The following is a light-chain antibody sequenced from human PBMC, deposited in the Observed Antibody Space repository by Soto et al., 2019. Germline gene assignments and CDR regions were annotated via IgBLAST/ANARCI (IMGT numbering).Light chain of an antibody. J-gene: IGKJ1*01. Sequence: DIQMTQSPSSLSASVGDRVTITCRASQSISSYLNWYQQKPGKAPKRLIYAASSLQSGVPSRFSGSGSGTELTLTISSLQPEDFATYYGQQSYSNPRTFGQGTKVEIK. CDR3: QQSYSNPRT. V-gene: IGKV1-39*01. CDR2: AAS. CDR1: QSISSY.